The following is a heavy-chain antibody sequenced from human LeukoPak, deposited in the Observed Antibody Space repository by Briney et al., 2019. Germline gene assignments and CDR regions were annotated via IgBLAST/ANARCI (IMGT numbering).Heavy chain of an antibody. V-gene: IGHV3-30*04. J-gene: IGHJ4*02. CDR2: ISYDGSNK. CDR3: VRGAYSSSWLNFDY. CDR1: GSTFSSYA. Sequence: QSGGSLRLSCAASGSTFSSYAMHWVRQAPGKGLEWVAVISYDGSNKYYADSVKGRFTISRDNSKNTLYLQMNSLRAEDTAVYYCVRGAYSSSWLNFDYWGQGTLVTVSS. D-gene: IGHD6-13*01.